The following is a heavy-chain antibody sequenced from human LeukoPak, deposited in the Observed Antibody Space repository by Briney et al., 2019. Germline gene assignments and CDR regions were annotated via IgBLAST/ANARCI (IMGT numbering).Heavy chain of an antibody. CDR1: GYTFTSYG. CDR3: ASELVGYCSSTSCYTVDY. Sequence: ASVKVSCKASGYTFTSYGISWVRPAPGQGLEWMGWISAYNGNTNYAQKLQGRVTMTTDTSTSTAYKELRSLRSDDTAVYYCASELVGYCSSTSCYTVDYWGQGTLVTVSS. V-gene: IGHV1-18*01. J-gene: IGHJ4*02. D-gene: IGHD2-2*02. CDR2: ISAYNGNT.